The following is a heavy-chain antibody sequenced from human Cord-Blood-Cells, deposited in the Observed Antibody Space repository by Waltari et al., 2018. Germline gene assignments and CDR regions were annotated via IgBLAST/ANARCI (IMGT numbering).Heavy chain of an antibody. D-gene: IGHD6-13*01. Sequence: QVQLQESGPGLVKPSETLSLTCTVSGGSVSSGSYYWSWIRQPPGKGLEWIGYIYYRGSTKYAPSLKSRVNISVDTSTNLVSLKLSSGTAADTAVYYCARYSSSWYCFDYWGQGTLVTVSS. CDR3: ARYSSSWYCFDY. V-gene: IGHV4-61*01. J-gene: IGHJ4*02. CDR2: IYYRGST. CDR1: GGSVSSGSYY.